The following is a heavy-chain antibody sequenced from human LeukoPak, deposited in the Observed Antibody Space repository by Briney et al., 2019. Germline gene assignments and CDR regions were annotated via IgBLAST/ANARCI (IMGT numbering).Heavy chain of an antibody. Sequence: SETLSLTCTVSGGSISSYYWSWIRQPPGKGLERIGYIYYSGSTNYNPSLKSRVTISVDTSKNQFSLKLSSVTAADTAVYYCARSTTRVRWFGGQSPYYMDVWGKGTTVTISS. CDR3: ARSTTRVRWFGGQSPYYMDV. V-gene: IGHV4-59*01. D-gene: IGHD3-10*01. CDR2: IYYSGST. J-gene: IGHJ6*03. CDR1: GGSISSYY.